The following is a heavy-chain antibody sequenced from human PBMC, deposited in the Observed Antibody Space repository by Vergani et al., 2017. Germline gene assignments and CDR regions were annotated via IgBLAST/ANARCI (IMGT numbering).Heavy chain of an antibody. CDR3: AKDRAITATTVPDY. Sequence: QVQLVESGGGVVQPGGSLILSCEASGFTFNNYGIHWVRQTPGKGLEWVAFIRYDGNNQQYFHSVKGRFTISRDNSKNTVYLQMNSMRVEDTAVYYCAKDRAITATTVPDYWGQGTLVTVSS. CDR1: GFTFNNYG. CDR2: IRYDGNNQ. V-gene: IGHV3-30*02. D-gene: IGHD1-20*01. J-gene: IGHJ4*02.